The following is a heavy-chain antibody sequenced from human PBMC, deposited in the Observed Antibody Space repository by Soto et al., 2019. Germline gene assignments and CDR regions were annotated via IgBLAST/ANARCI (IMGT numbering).Heavy chain of an antibody. J-gene: IGHJ5*02. CDR2: ISWNGDSI. CDR3: AKSISAVSVILGWFGP. Sequence: DVQLVESGGALVQPGRSLRLSCTASGFTFDDYAMHWVRQAPGKGLEWVSGISWNGDSIDYADSVKGRFTISRDNAKNSMYLQMYSLRTEDTVLYYCAKSISAVSVILGWFGPWGQGNLVIVSS. D-gene: IGHD3-16*02. V-gene: IGHV3-9*01. CDR1: GFTFDDYA.